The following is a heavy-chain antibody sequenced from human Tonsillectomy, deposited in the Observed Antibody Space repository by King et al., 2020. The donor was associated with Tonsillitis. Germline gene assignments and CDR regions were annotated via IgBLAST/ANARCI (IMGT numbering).Heavy chain of an antibody. J-gene: IGHJ4*02. CDR2: FYYSGNT. CDR3: ARDYGLN. Sequence: QLQESSPGLVKPSETLSLTCAVSGGSISSSPYYWGWIRQPPGKGLEWIGSFYYSGNTYYNPSLKSRVTISVDTSKNQFSLSLTSVTAADTAVYYCARDYGLNWGQGTLVTVSS. V-gene: IGHV4-39*01. CDR1: GGSISSSPYY. D-gene: IGHD4-17*01.